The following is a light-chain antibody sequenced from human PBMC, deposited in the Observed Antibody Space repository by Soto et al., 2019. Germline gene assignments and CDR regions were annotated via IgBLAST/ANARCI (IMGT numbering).Light chain of an antibody. J-gene: IGKJ2*02. Sequence: DIQMTQSPSSLSASVGDRVTITCRASQSISTYLNWYQQKVGKAPKLLIYAASSLQRGGASMFSGSGPGKAFTLSISRLQPEDCATYYCQQGHSTLRTFRQGTKLEIK. CDR1: QSISTY. V-gene: IGKV1-39*01. CDR3: QQGHSTLRT. CDR2: AAS.